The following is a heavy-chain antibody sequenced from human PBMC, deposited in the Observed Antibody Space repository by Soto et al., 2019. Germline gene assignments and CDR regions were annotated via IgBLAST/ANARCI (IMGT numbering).Heavy chain of an antibody. CDR1: GYTFTSYG. CDR2: ISAYNGNT. D-gene: IGHD6-13*01. Sequence: QVQLVQSGAEVKKPGASVKVSCKASGYTFTSYGISWVRQAPGQGLEWMGWISAYNGNTNYAQKLQGRVTMTTDTSXXTXYTXLRSLRSDDTAVYYCARGVSSSSWSYYYYYYGMDVWGQGTTVTVSS. CDR3: ARGVSSSSWSYYYYYYGMDV. J-gene: IGHJ6*02. V-gene: IGHV1-18*01.